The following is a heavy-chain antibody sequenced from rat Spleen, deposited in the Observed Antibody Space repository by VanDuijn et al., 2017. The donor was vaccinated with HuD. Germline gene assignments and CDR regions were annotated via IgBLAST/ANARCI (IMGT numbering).Heavy chain of an antibody. CDR1: GFTFSDCY. CDR2: INNDGDTT. Sequence: EVQLVESGGGLVQPGRSLKLSCTTSGFTFSDCYMAWVRQAPTKGLEWVATINNDGDTTYYRDSVRGRFTISRENAENTVYLQMNSLRSEDTATYYCVKEANYGGLMDAWGQGASVTVSS. D-gene: IGHD1-11*01. J-gene: IGHJ4*01. CDR3: VKEANYGGLMDA. V-gene: IGHV5-20*01.